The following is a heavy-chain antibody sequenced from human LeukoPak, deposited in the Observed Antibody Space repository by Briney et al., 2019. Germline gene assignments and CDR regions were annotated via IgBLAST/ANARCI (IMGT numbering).Heavy chain of an antibody. CDR2: IKSDGIST. J-gene: IGHJ3*02. Sequence: GGSLRLSCAASGFTFSSYWMHWVRQGPGKGLVWVSRIKSDGISTNYADSVKGRFTISRDDAKNMFFLQMNSLRAEDTAVYYCARALGTEAAGAFDIWGQGTMVTVSS. CDR1: GFTFSSYW. D-gene: IGHD6-13*01. V-gene: IGHV3-74*01. CDR3: ARALGTEAAGAFDI.